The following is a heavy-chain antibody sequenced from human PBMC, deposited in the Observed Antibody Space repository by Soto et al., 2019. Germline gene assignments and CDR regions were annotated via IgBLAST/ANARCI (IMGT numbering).Heavy chain of an antibody. CDR1: GGSISSYY. CDR3: ARTYSGYDYFDY. D-gene: IGHD5-12*01. Sequence: SETLSLTCTVSGGSISSYYWSWIRQPPGKGLEWIGYIYYSGSTNYNPSLESRVTISVDTSKNQFSLKLSSVTAADTAVYYCARTYSGYDYFDYWGQGTLVTVSS. J-gene: IGHJ4*02. V-gene: IGHV4-59*01. CDR2: IYYSGST.